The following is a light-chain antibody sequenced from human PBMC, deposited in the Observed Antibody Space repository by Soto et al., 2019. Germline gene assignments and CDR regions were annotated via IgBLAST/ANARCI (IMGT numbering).Light chain of an antibody. V-gene: IGKV3-20*01. CDR1: QSVRSN. CDR3: QQYAASPLT. J-gene: IGKJ1*01. Sequence: EIVMTQSPATLSVSPGKRATLSCRASQSVRSNLAWYQQKPGQAPRLLIYDASRRATGIPDKFSGSGSGTDFILTISRLEPEDFAVYYCQQYAASPLTFGQGTKVEV. CDR2: DAS.